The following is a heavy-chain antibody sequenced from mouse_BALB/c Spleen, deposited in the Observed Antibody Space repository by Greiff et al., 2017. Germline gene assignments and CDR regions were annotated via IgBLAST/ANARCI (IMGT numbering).Heavy chain of an antibody. CDR2: ISYSGST. J-gene: IGHJ4*01. CDR3: AREGDRDAMDD. Sequence: VQLKESGPGLVKPSQSLSLTCTVTGYSITSDYAWNWIRQFPGNKLEWMGYISYSGSTSYNPSLKSRISITRDTSKNQFFLQLNSVTTEDTATYYCAREGDRDAMDDWGQGTSVTVSS. CDR1: GYSITSDYA. V-gene: IGHV3-2*02. D-gene: IGHD2-13*01.